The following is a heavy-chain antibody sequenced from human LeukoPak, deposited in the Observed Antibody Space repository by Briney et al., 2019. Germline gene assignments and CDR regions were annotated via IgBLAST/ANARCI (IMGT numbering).Heavy chain of an antibody. J-gene: IGHJ4*02. D-gene: IGHD3-10*01. Sequence: GGSLRLSCAASGFIFSSYNMHWVRQAPGKGLEWVAIIWYDGSNKYYADSVKGRFTISRDNSKNTVYLQMNSLRAEDTAVYYCAKDRLAWSSGFDYWGQGTLVTVSS. V-gene: IGHV3-33*06. CDR1: GFIFSSYN. CDR2: IWYDGSNK. CDR3: AKDRLAWSSGFDY.